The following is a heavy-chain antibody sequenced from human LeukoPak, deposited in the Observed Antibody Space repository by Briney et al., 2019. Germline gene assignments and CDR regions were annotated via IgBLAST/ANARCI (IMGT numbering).Heavy chain of an antibody. CDR2: IKQDGSER. J-gene: IGHJ6*02. Sequence: GGSLRLSCAASGFTFSRYWMTWVRQAPGKGLEWVANIKQDGSERYYVDSVKGRFTISRDNANNSLYLQMNSLRAGDTAVYYCARGPIKMRRRGSGSYWDVWGQGTTVTVSS. V-gene: IGHV3-7*01. CDR1: GFTFSRYW. D-gene: IGHD3-10*01. CDR3: ARGPIKMRRRGSGSYWDV.